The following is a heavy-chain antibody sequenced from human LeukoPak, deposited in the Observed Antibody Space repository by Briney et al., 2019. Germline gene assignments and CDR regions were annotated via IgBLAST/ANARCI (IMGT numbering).Heavy chain of an antibody. CDR1: AGSISTYY. CDR2: ISYTGNT. J-gene: IGHJ2*01. CDR3: ARVQKSTRSFWYFDL. V-gene: IGHV4-59*01. Sequence: PETLSLTCTLSAGSISTYYWGWLRQPPGKGPEWIGYISYTGNTNYSPSLKTRVIISIDTSNNQFSLRLNSVTSADTAVYYCARVQKSTRSFWYFDLWGRGTLVAVS. D-gene: IGHD5/OR15-5a*01.